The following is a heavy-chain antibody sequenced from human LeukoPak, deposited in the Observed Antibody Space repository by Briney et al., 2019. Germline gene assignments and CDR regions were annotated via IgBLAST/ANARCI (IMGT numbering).Heavy chain of an antibody. J-gene: IGHJ6*03. CDR3: AKASSRGYYMDV. D-gene: IGHD5-24*01. CDR2: ISWNSGSI. CDR1: GFTFDDYA. V-gene: IGHV3-9*01. Sequence: GGSLRLSCAASGFTFDDYAMHWVRQAPGKGPEWVSGISWNSGSIGYADSVKGRFTISRDNAKNSLYLQMNSLRAEDTALYYCAKASSRGYYMDVWGKGTTVTISS.